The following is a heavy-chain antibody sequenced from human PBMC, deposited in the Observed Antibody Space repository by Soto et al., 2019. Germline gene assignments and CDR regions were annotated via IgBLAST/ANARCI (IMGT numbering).Heavy chain of an antibody. CDR2: ISSSGSTI. Sequence: LRLSCAASGFTFSDYYMSWIRQAPGKGLEWVSYISSSGSTIYYADSVKGRFIISRDNAKNSLYLQMNSLRAEDTALYYCARDSYGYFMFPDFWGQGTLVTVSS. V-gene: IGHV3-11*01. J-gene: IGHJ4*02. CDR1: GFTFSDYY. CDR3: ARDSYGYFMFPDF. D-gene: IGHD5-18*01.